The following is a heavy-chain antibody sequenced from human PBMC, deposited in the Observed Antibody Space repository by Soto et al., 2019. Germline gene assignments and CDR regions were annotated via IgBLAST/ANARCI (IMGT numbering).Heavy chain of an antibody. J-gene: IGHJ6*02. CDR3: ASDGGGSYCFYGMDV. D-gene: IGHD3-16*01. Sequence: QVQLQESGPGLVKPSQTLSLTCTVSGGSISSGGYYWSWIRQHPGKGLEWIGYIYYSGSTYYNTSLKSRVTISVDTSNDQFSLQLSSVTAADTAVYYCASDGGGSYCFYGMDVWGQGTTVTVS. CDR1: GGSISSGGYY. CDR2: IYYSGST. V-gene: IGHV4-31*03.